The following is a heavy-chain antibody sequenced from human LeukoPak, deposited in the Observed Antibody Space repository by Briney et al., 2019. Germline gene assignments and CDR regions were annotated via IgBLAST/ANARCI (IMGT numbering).Heavy chain of an antibody. CDR2: IKTDGST. CDR1: GFTFSPYW. J-gene: IGHJ6*02. Sequence: PGGSLRLSCAASGFTFSPYWMHWVRQAPGKGLVWVSLIKTDGSTTYADSVKGRFSISRDNAQNTLNLQMNSLRAEDTAVYYCARAMDVWGQGTTVTVSS. CDR3: ARAMDV. V-gene: IGHV3-74*01.